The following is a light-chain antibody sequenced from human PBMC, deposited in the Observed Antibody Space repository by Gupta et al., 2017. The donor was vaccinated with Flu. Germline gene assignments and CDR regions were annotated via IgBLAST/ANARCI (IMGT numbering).Light chain of an antibody. CDR2: EDN. CDR3: QSYDNSAWV. J-gene: IGLJ3*02. CDR1: SGSIASNY. Sequence: FMLTQPHSVSDSPGKTVTISCARTSGSIASNYVQWYQQRPGSSPTTVIYEDNQRPSGVPDRFSGSIDSSSNSASLTISGLETEDEADYYCQSYDNSAWVFGGGTKLTVL. V-gene: IGLV6-57*01.